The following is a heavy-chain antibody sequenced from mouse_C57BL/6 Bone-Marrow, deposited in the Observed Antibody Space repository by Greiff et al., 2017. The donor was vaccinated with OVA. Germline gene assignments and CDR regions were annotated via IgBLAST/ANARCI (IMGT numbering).Heavy chain of an antibody. CDR2: IDPSDSET. V-gene: IGHV1-52*01. CDR3: AIYAMDY. J-gene: IGHJ4*01. CDR1: GYTFTSYW. Sequence: QVQLKESGAELVRPGSSVKLSCKASGYTFTSYWMHWVKQRPIQGLEWIGNIDPSDSETHYNQKFKDKATLTVDKSSSTAYMQLSSLTSEDSAVYYCAIYAMDYWGQGTSVTVSS.